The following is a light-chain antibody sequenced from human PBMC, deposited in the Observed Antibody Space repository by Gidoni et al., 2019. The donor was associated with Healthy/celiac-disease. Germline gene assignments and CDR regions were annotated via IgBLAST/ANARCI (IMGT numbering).Light chain of an antibody. CDR2: AAS. CDR3: QQSYSTPRT. V-gene: IGKV1-39*01. J-gene: IGKJ3*01. Sequence: DIQMTQSPSSLSASVGDRVTITCRASQSISSYLHWYQQKPGKAPKLLIYAASSLQSGVPSMFSGSGSGTDFTLSISSLLPEDFATYYCQQSYSTPRTFGPGTKVDI. CDR1: QSISSY.